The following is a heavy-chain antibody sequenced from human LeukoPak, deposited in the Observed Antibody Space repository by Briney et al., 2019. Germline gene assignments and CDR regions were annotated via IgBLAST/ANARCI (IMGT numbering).Heavy chain of an antibody. V-gene: IGHV4-59*08. CDR2: ISYSGNT. CDR3: ARQSTLVDWYFDL. CDR1: GGSISSYY. J-gene: IGHJ2*01. Sequence: SETLSLTCTVSGGSISSYYWSWMRQPPGKGLEWIGYISYSGNTNYNPSLKSRVTISVDTSKNQFSLKLSSVTAADTAVYYCARQSTLVDWYFDLWGRGTLVTVSS. D-gene: IGHD2/OR15-2a*01.